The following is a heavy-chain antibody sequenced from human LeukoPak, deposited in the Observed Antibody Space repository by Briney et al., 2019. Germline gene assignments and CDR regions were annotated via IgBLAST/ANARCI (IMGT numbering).Heavy chain of an antibody. Sequence: GGSLRLSCEASGYTFSHYGMHWVRQAPGKGLEWVAVIWSDGTNQYYADSVKGRFTISRDNFKNMVSLQMNRLRAEDMAVYYCTKEDQRGLAYSNSLEHWGQGSLVTVSS. D-gene: IGHD4-11*01. V-gene: IGHV3-33*06. CDR3: TKEDQRGLAYSNSLEH. CDR1: GYTFSHYG. CDR2: IWSDGTNQ. J-gene: IGHJ4*02.